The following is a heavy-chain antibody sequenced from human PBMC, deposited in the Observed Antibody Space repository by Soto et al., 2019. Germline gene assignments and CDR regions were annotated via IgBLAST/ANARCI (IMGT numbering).Heavy chain of an antibody. Sequence: QVHLVQSGSDVEKPGASVKVSCKASGYSFTSYGIVWVRQVPGQGPEWMGWISPYNGRTNYAQSVKGRVVMTTDTSTNSVYLELRSLRSDDSAIYYCGRCRTDSYAMDVWGQGTTVTVSS. CDR1: GYSFTSYG. CDR2: ISPYNGRT. CDR3: GRCRTDSYAMDV. J-gene: IGHJ6*02. D-gene: IGHD5-18*01. V-gene: IGHV1-18*01.